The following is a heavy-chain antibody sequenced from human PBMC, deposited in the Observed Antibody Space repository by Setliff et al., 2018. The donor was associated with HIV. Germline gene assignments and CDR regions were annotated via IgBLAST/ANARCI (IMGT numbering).Heavy chain of an antibody. J-gene: IGHJ5*02. Sequence: SETLSLTCTVSGGSISSGSHYWSWIRQPAGKGLEWIGRIYTSGSPKYNPSLKSRVTISVDTSKSQYSLKLSSEIAADTAVYYCATYADRESNRFDPWGQGILVTVSS. CDR3: ATYADRESNRFDP. D-gene: IGHD3-10*01. CDR2: IYTSGSP. CDR1: GGSISSGSHY. V-gene: IGHV4-61*02.